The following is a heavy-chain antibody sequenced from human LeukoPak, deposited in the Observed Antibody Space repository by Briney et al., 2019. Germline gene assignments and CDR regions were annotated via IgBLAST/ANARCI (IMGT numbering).Heavy chain of an antibody. J-gene: IGHJ4*02. CDR3: ARVDCSSTSCYEFDY. Sequence: GESLRLSCAASGFTFSNSAMRWVRQAPGKGLEWVSYIRSSGSTIYYADSVKGRFTISRDNAKNSLYLQMNSLRAEDTAVYYCARVDCSSTSCYEFDYWGQGTLVTVSS. CDR2: IRSSGSTI. CDR1: GFTFSNSA. D-gene: IGHD2-2*01. V-gene: IGHV3-11*04.